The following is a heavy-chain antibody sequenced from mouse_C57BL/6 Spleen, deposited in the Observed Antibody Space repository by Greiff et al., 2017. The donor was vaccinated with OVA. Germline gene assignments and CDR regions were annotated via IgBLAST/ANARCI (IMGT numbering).Heavy chain of an antibody. D-gene: IGHD2-3*01. V-gene: IGHV2-2*01. CDR1: GFSLTSYG. Sequence: QVQLQQSGPGLVQPSQSLSITCTVSGFSLTSYGVHWVRQSPGKGLEWLGVIWSGGSTDYNAAFISRLSISKDNSKSQVFFKMNSLQADDTAIYYCARRGYDGYYGDAMDYWGQGTSVTVSS. CDR2: IWSGGST. CDR3: ARRGYDGYYGDAMDY. J-gene: IGHJ4*01.